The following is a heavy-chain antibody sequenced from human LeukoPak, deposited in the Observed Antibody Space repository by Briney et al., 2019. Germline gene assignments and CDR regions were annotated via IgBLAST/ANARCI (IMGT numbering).Heavy chain of an antibody. D-gene: IGHD6-13*01. CDR2: INHSGST. CDR1: GFTFSDYY. J-gene: IGHJ6*02. V-gene: IGHV4-34*01. Sequence: GSLRLSCAASGFTFSDYYMSWIRQPPGKGLEWIGEINHSGSTNYNPSLKSRVTISVDTSKNQFSLKLSSVTAADTAVYYCARGKAAAGSLYYYYGMDVWGQGTTVTVSS. CDR3: ARGKAAAGSLYYYYGMDV.